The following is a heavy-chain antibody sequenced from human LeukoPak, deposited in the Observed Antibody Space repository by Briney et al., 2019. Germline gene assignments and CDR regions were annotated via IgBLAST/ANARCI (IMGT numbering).Heavy chain of an antibody. V-gene: IGHV6-1*01. CDR1: GDSVSSNSAA. Sequence: SQTLSLTCAISGDSVSSNSAAWNWIRQPPSRGLEWLGRTYYRSKWYNDYAVSVKSRITINPDTSKNQFSLQLNSVTPEDTAVYYCARGVHGYSSGWEDFDYWGQGTLVTVSS. CDR2: TYYRSKWYN. CDR3: ARGVHGYSSGWEDFDY. J-gene: IGHJ4*02. D-gene: IGHD6-19*01.